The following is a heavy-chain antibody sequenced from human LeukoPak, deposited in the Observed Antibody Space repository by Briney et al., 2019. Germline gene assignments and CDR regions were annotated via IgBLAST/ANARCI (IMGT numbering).Heavy chain of an antibody. V-gene: IGHV1-69*13. CDR2: IIPIFGTA. CDR3: ARSDCSGGSCYSGSFDY. J-gene: IGHJ4*02. Sequence: SVKVSCKASGGTFSSYAISWVRQAPGQGLEWMGGIIPIFGTANYAQKFQGRVTITADESTSTAYMELSSLRSEDTSVYYCARSDCSGGSCYSGSFDYWGQGTLVTVSS. CDR1: GGTFSSYA. D-gene: IGHD2-15*01.